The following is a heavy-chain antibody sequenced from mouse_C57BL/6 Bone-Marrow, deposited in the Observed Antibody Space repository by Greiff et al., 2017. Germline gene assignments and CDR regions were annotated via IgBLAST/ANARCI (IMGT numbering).Heavy chain of an antibody. D-gene: IGHD4-1*01. CDR1: GFNFKNTY. V-gene: IGHV14-3*01. Sequence: EVQLQESVAELVRPGASVKLSCTASGFNFKNTYMHWVKQRPEQGLEWIGRIDPANGNTKYAPKFQGKATITADTSSNTAYLQLSSLTSEDTAIYYCASNWSYYLDYWGQGTTLTVSS. CDR3: ASNWSYYLDY. CDR2: IDPANGNT. J-gene: IGHJ2*01.